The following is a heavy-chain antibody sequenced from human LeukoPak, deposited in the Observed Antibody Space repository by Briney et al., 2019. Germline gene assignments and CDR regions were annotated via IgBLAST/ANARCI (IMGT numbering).Heavy chain of an antibody. Sequence: GGSLRLSCAASGFTVSHTYVSWVRQAPGKGLEWVSVIYSGGSTYYGDSVKGRFTMSRHNSKNTLYLQMNSLRAEDTAVYYCARDGKSSGWFGWFDSWGQGTLVTVSS. CDR3: ARDGKSSGWFGWFDS. CDR1: GFTVSHTY. V-gene: IGHV3-53*01. J-gene: IGHJ5*01. CDR2: IYSGGST. D-gene: IGHD6-19*01.